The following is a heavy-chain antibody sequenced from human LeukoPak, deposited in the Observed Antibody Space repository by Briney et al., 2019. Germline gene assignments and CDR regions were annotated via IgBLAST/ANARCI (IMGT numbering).Heavy chain of an antibody. CDR3: ARDAHDYSNYGWFDL. CDR1: GFSFSTSA. V-gene: IGHV3-23*01. CDR2: ISTGGVST. D-gene: IGHD4-11*01. Sequence: GGSLRLSCAASGFSFSTSAMNWVRRAPGKGLEWVSGISTGGVSTYYADSVKGRFTISRDDSKDSHHLHMNSLRADDTAIYYCARDAHDYSNYGWFDLWGQGTLVTVSS. J-gene: IGHJ5*02.